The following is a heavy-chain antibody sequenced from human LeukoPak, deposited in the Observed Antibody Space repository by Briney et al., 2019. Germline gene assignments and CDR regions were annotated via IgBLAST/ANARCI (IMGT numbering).Heavy chain of an antibody. J-gene: IGHJ4*02. V-gene: IGHV4-34*01. CDR1: GGSFSGYY. CDR2: INHSGST. D-gene: IGHD3-22*01. CDR3: ARDQYYDVSTYYEIDY. Sequence: SETLSLTCAVYGGSFSGYYWSWIRQPPGKGLEWIGEINHSGSTNYNPSLKSRVTISVDTSKNQFSLKLSSVTAADTAVYYCARDQYYDVSTYYEIDYWGQGTLVTVSS.